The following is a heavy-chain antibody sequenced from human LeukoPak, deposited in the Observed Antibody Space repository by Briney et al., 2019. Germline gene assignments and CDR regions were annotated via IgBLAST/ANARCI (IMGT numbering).Heavy chain of an antibody. J-gene: IGHJ4*02. V-gene: IGHV3-23*01. CDR2: ISGSGGST. Sequence: PGGSLRLSCAASGFTFSSYAMSWVRQAPGKGLEWVSAISGSGGSTYYADSVKGRFTISRDDAKKSLYLQMNSLRAEDTAVYYCARDGIFDYWGQGTLVTVSS. CDR1: GFTFSSYA. CDR3: ARDGIFDY.